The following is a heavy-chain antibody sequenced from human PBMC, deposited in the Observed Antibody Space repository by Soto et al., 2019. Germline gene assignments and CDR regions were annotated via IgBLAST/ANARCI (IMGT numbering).Heavy chain of an antibody. Sequence: EASVKVSCKASGGTFSSYAISWVRQAPGQGLEWMGGIIPIFGTANYAQKFQGRVTITADESTSTAYMELSSLRSEDTAVYYCAGPELNSGYDSSFDYWGQGALVTVSS. CDR3: AGPELNSGYDSSFDY. CDR1: GGTFSSYA. CDR2: IIPIFGTA. J-gene: IGHJ4*02. V-gene: IGHV1-69*13. D-gene: IGHD5-12*01.